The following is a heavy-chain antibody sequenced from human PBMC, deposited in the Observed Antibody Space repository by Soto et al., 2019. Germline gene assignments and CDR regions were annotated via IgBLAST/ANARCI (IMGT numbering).Heavy chain of an antibody. CDR3: ARANWKSNDAFDI. CDR2: INSDGSST. V-gene: IGHV3-74*01. D-gene: IGHD1-20*01. Sequence: EVQLVESGGGLVQPGGSLRLSCAASGFTFSSYWMHWFRQAPGKGLVWVSRINSDGSSTSYADSVKGRFTISRDNAKNTLYLKMNSLRAEDTAVYYCARANWKSNDAFDIWGQGTMVTVSS. CDR1: GFTFSSYW. J-gene: IGHJ3*02.